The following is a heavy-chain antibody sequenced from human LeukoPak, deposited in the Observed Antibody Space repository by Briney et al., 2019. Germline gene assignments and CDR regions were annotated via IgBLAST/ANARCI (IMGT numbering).Heavy chain of an antibody. CDR2: IYYSGST. J-gene: IGHJ3*02. CDR3: ASEHSSGLDAFDI. Sequence: SETLSLTCTVSGGSISSYYWSWLPQPPGKGLEWIGYIYYSGSTNYNPSLKSRVTISVDTSKNQFSLKLSSVTAADTAVYYCASEHSSGLDAFDIWGQGTMVTVSS. CDR1: GGSISSYY. V-gene: IGHV4-59*01. D-gene: IGHD6-19*01.